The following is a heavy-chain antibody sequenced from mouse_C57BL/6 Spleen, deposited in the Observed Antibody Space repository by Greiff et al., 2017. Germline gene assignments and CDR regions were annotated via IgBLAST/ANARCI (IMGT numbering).Heavy chain of an antibody. D-gene: IGHD2-4*01. J-gene: IGHJ2*01. V-gene: IGHV1-26*01. CDR1: GYTFTDYY. CDR2: INPNNGGT. CDR3: ARLFYDYERGVYYFDY. Sequence: EVQLQQSGPELVKPGASVKISCKASGYTFTDYYMNWVKQSHGKSLEWIGDINPNNGGTSYNQKFKGKATLTVDKSSSTAYMELRSLTSEDSAVXYCARLFYDYERGVYYFDYWGQGTTLTVSS.